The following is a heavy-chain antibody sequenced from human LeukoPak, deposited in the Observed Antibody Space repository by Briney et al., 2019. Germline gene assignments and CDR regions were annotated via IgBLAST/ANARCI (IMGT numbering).Heavy chain of an antibody. Sequence: GGSLRLSCAASGFTFSSYAMHWVRQAPGKGLEWVAVTSNDGINKYYSDSVKGRLTMSRDNSKNTLYLQMDSLRAEDTAVYYCARDKVSTKGYSSGWSFDYWGQGTLVSVSS. V-gene: IGHV3-30*04. D-gene: IGHD6-19*01. CDR3: ARDKVSTKGYSSGWSFDY. CDR1: GFTFSSYA. CDR2: TSNDGINK. J-gene: IGHJ4*02.